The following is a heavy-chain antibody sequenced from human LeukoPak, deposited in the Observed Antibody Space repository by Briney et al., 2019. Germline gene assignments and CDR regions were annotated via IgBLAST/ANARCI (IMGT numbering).Heavy chain of an antibody. V-gene: IGHV3-53*01. D-gene: IGHD6-13*01. Sequence: GGSLRLSCAASGFTVSSNYMSWVRQAPGKVLEWVSVIYSGGSTYYADSVKGRFTISRDNSKNTLYLQMNSLRAEDTAVYYCARVTGYSSSWPAFAFDIWGQGTMVTVSS. CDR2: IYSGGST. J-gene: IGHJ3*02. CDR3: ARVTGYSSSWPAFAFDI. CDR1: GFTVSSNY.